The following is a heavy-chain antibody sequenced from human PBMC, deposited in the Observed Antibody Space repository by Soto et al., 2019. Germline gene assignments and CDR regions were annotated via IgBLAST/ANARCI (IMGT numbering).Heavy chain of an antibody. D-gene: IGHD4-17*01. CDR3: ARTYGDYGEYYFDY. Sequence: GGSLRLSCAASGFTFSSYSMNWVRQAPGKGLEWVSYISSSSSTIYYADSVKGRFTISRDNAKNSLYLQMNSLRAEDTAVYYCARTYGDYGEYYFDYWGQGTLVTVYS. CDR2: ISSSSSTI. J-gene: IGHJ4*02. V-gene: IGHV3-48*01. CDR1: GFTFSSYS.